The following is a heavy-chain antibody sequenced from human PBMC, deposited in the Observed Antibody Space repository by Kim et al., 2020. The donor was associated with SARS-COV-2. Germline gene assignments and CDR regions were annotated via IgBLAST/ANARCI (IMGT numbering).Heavy chain of an antibody. D-gene: IGHD3-3*02. J-gene: IGHJ4*02. CDR1: GYTFTDYY. Sequence: ASVKVSCTASGYTFTDYYIHWLRQAPEQGLEWMGWINSYSGGTVYAQKFQGRVTVTRDTSINTVYMEMCSLRSDDTAVYFCARDQNSIFAVVTHPFHYWGQGTLVTVSS. V-gene: IGHV1-2*02. CDR2: INSYSGGT. CDR3: ARDQNSIFAVVTHPFHY.